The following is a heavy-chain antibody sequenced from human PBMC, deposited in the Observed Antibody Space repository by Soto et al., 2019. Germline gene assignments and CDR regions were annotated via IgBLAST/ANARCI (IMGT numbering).Heavy chain of an antibody. CDR2: IIPIFGTA. V-gene: IGHV1-69*12. J-gene: IGHJ6*02. CDR1: GGTFSSYV. Sequence: QVQLVQSGAEVKKPGSSVKVSCKASGGTFSSYVISWVRQAPGQGLEWMGGIIPIFGTANYAQKFQGRVTITADESTSPVYMALSSLRAEDTAVYYCAGGIVVVVAAKYNYYGMDVWGQGTTVTVSS. CDR3: AGGIVVVVAAKYNYYGMDV. D-gene: IGHD2-15*01.